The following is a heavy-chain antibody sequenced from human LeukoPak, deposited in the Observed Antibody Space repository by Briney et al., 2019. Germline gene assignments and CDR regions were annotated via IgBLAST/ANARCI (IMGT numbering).Heavy chain of an antibody. CDR1: GFTFSSYA. Sequence: GGSLRLSCAASGFTFSSYAMHWVRQAPGKGLEWVAVISYDGSNKYYADSVKGRFTISRDNSKNTLYLQMSSLRAEDTAVYYCARVKGGTGLRPYDYWGQGTLVTVSS. D-gene: IGHD5-12*01. J-gene: IGHJ4*02. V-gene: IGHV3-30*15. CDR3: ARVKGGTGLRPYDY. CDR2: ISYDGSNK.